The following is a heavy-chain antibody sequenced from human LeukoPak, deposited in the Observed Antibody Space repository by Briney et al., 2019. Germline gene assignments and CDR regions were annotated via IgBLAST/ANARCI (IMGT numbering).Heavy chain of an antibody. V-gene: IGHV4-34*01. CDR2: INHSGST. CDR1: GGSFSGYY. Sequence: PSETPSLTCAVYGGSFSGYYWSWIRQPPGKGLEWIGEINHSGSTNYNPSLKSRVTISVDTSKNQFSLKLSSVTAADTAVYYCARGFDIVVVPAAMPPDLWGQGTLVTVSS. J-gene: IGHJ4*02. D-gene: IGHD2-2*01. CDR3: ARGFDIVVVPAAMPPDL.